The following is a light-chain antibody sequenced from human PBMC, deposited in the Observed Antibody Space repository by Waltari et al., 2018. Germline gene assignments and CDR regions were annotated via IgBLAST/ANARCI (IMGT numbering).Light chain of an antibody. CDR1: QRVSSRY. CDR3: QQYGSSRGLT. CDR2: GAS. J-gene: IGKJ4*01. V-gene: IGKV3-20*01. Sequence: ELVLTQSPGTLSLSPGERATLSCRASQRVSSRYLAWYQQKPGQAPRLLIYGASSRATGIPYRFSGSGSGTDFTLTISRLEPEDFAVYYCQQYGSSRGLTFGGGTKVEIK.